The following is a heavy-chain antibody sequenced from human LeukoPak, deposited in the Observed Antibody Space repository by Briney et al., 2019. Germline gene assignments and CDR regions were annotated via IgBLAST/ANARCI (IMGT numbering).Heavy chain of an antibody. CDR2: INHSGST. CDR1: GGPFSGYY. J-gene: IGHJ4*02. V-gene: IGHV4-34*01. Sequence: PSETLSLTCAVYGGPFSGYYWSWIRQPPGKGLEWIGEINHSGSTNYNPSLKSRVTISVDTSKNQFSLKLSSVTAADTAVYYCARGRWDSSGLRYWGQGTLVTVSS. D-gene: IGHD3-22*01. CDR3: ARGRWDSSGLRY.